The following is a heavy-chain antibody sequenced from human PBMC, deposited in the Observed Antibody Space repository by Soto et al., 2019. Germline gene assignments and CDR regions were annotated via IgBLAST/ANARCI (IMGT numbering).Heavy chain of an antibody. CDR3: AKETVAGTGYYNYGMDV. J-gene: IGHJ6*02. CDR2: ISWNSGSI. Sequence: EVQLVESGGGLVQPGRSLRLSCAASGFTFDDYAMHWVRQAPGKGLEWVSGISWNSGSIGYADSVKGRFTISRDNAKNSLYLQMNSLRAEDTALYYCAKETVAGTGYYNYGMDVWGQGTTVTVSS. D-gene: IGHD6-19*01. CDR1: GFTFDDYA. V-gene: IGHV3-9*01.